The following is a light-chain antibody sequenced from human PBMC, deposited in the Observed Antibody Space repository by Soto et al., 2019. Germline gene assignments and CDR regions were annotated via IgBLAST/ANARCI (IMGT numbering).Light chain of an antibody. V-gene: IGKV3D-20*02. CDR3: QQRNNWPVT. CDR2: GAS. J-gene: IGKJ5*01. CDR1: QTVSSNY. Sequence: EIVLTQSPASLSLSPGERATLSCRTSQTVSSNYLAWYQQKPGQAPRLLLYGASSRATGIPARFSGSGSGTDFTLTISSLEPEDFAVYYCQQRNNWPVTFGQGTRLEI.